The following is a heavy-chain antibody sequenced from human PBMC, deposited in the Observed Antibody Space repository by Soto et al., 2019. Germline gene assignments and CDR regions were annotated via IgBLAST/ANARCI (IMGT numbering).Heavy chain of an antibody. CDR2: ITVGGGST. CDR3: AKTCSGSSSMGCCDY. D-gene: IGHD6-6*01. Sequence: GGSLRLSCAASGFSFSTYAMSWVRLAPGKGLEWVSSITVGGGSTYYTESVKGRFTISRDNSKNTLYLQMNSLRAGDTAVYYCAKTCSGSSSMGCCDYWGQGTLVTVSS. V-gene: IGHV3-23*01. J-gene: IGHJ4*02. CDR1: GFSFSTYA.